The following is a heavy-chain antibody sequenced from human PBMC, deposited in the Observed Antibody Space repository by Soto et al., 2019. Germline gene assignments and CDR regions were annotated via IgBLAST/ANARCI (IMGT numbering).Heavy chain of an antibody. D-gene: IGHD3-9*01. Sequence: ASVKVSCKASGYTFTSYGISWVRQAPGQGLEWMGWISAYNGNTNYAQKLQGRVTMTTDTSTSTAYMELRSLRSDDTAVYYCARVWTYYDILTGYYKSPHYFDYWGQGTLVTVSS. V-gene: IGHV1-18*01. CDR1: GYTFTSYG. CDR3: ARVWTYYDILTGYYKSPHYFDY. J-gene: IGHJ4*02. CDR2: ISAYNGNT.